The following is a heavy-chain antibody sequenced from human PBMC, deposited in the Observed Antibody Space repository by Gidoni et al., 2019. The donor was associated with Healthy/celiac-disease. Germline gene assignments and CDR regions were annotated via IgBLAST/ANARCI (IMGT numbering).Heavy chain of an antibody. J-gene: IGHJ5*02. D-gene: IGHD2-21*01. CDR2: IFSNDEK. V-gene: IGHV2-26*01. Sequence: QFTLKESGPVLVTPTETLTLTCTVSGFSLSNARMGVSWIRQPPGKALEWLAHIFSNDEKSYSTSLKSRLTISKDTSKSQVVLTMTNMDPVDTATYYCARIFSDLWWFDPWGQGTLVTVSS. CDR3: ARIFSDLWWFDP. CDR1: GFSLSNARMG.